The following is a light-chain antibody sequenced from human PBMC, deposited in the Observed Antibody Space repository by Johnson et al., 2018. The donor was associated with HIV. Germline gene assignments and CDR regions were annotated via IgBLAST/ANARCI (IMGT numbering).Light chain of an antibody. CDR3: GTWAGSLSAGGV. V-gene: IGLV1-51*01. CDR2: DNN. CDR1: SSNIGSNF. Sequence: QSVLTQPPSVSAAPGQKVTISCSGSSSNIGSNFVSWYQQVPGTAPKLLIFDNNKRPSGIPDRFSASKSGTSATLGITGLQTGDEADYYCGTWAGSLSAGGVFGTGTKVTVL. J-gene: IGLJ1*01.